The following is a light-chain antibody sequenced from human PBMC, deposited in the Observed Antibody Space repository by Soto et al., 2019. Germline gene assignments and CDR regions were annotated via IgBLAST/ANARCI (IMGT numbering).Light chain of an antibody. Sequence: QSALTQPRSVSRSPGQSVTISCTGSSSDVGGYDHVSWYQQHPGKPPKLIVFEVSKRPSGVPLRFSGSKSGNTASLTISGLQAEDEATYYCCSYAGSYILGVFGGGTKLTVL. J-gene: IGLJ3*02. V-gene: IGLV2-11*01. CDR1: SSDVGGYDH. CDR3: CSYAGSYILGV. CDR2: EVS.